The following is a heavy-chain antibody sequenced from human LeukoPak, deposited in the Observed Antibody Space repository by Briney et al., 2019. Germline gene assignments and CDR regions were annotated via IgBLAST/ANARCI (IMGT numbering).Heavy chain of an antibody. CDR1: GFTFSTYW. CDR3: TRDRQGPKLYEMHV. D-gene: IGHD3-10*01. Sequence: TGGSLRLSCAASGFTFSTYWMSWVRQAQGKGLEWVANIRQDGSAKYYLDSVKGRFTISRDNAKNSLYLQMNSLRAEDTAVYSCTRDRQGPKLYEMHVWGQGTTVTVSS. V-gene: IGHV3-7*01. CDR2: IRQDGSAK. J-gene: IGHJ6*02.